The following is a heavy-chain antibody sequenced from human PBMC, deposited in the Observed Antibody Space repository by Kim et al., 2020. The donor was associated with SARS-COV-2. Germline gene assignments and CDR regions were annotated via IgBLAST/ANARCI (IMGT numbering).Heavy chain of an antibody. CDR2: FSYDGSKE. Sequence: GGSLRLSCAASGFTFSSYGMHWVRQAPGKGLEWVAYFSYDGSKEHYADSVKGRFTISRDISKNALYLQMDSLRPEDTAVYFCARVAIPETSRRYFDYWG. CDR3: ARVAIPETSRRYFDY. V-gene: IGHV3-30*03. D-gene: IGHD2-21*01. CDR1: GFTFSSYG. J-gene: IGHJ4*01.